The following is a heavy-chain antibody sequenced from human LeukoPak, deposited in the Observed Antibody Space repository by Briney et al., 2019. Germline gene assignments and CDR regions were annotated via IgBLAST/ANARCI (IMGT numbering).Heavy chain of an antibody. J-gene: IGHJ4*02. D-gene: IGHD5-18*01. CDR1: GGSISSSSYY. CDR2: IYYSGST. Sequence: SETLSLTCTVSGGSISSSSYYWGWIRQPPGKGLEWIGSIYYSGSTYYNPSLKSRVTISVDTSKNQFSLKLSSVTAADTAGYYCARGKAMVSRPFDYWGQGTLVTVSS. CDR3: ARGKAMVSRPFDY. V-gene: IGHV4-39*01.